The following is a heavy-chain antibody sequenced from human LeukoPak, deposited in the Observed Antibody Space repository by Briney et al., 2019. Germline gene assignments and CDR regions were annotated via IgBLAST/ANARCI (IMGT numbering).Heavy chain of an antibody. CDR2: FDPEDGET. CDR1: GYTLTELS. CDR3: ATVRPNYYDSSGTLGYYFDY. Sequence: RRASVKVSCKVSGYTLTELSMHWVRQAPGKGLEWMGGFDPEDGETIYAQKFQGRVTMTEDTSTDTAYMELSSLRSEDTAVYYCATVRPNYYDSSGTLGYYFDYWGQGTLVTVSS. D-gene: IGHD3-22*01. V-gene: IGHV1-24*01. J-gene: IGHJ4*02.